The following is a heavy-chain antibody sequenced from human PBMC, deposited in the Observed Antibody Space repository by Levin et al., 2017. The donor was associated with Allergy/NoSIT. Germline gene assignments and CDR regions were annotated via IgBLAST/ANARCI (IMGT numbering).Heavy chain of an antibody. Sequence: GSLRLSCTVSGGSISRYHWSWIRQPPGKGLEWIGYIYASGSTNYNPSLKSRVTISVDTSRNQFSLELKSVTTADTAFYYCARDPAHGRYYYMDVWGEGTTVTVSS. V-gene: IGHV4-59*13. CDR3: ARDPAHGRYYYMDV. J-gene: IGHJ6*03. CDR2: IYASGST. D-gene: IGHD5-24*01. CDR1: GGSISRYH.